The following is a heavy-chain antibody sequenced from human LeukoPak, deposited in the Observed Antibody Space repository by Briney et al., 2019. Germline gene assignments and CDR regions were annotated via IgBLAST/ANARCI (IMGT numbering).Heavy chain of an antibody. Sequence: GGTLRLSCAASGFTFSSYWMHWVRQAPGKGLMWVSRINSGGSSTNYADSVKGRFTISRDNAKNTLYLQMNSLRGEDTAVYYCAKDREGTIADYFDYWGQGTLVTVSS. V-gene: IGHV3-74*01. J-gene: IGHJ4*02. CDR2: INSGGSST. D-gene: IGHD1-7*01. CDR1: GFTFSSYW. CDR3: AKDREGTIADYFDY.